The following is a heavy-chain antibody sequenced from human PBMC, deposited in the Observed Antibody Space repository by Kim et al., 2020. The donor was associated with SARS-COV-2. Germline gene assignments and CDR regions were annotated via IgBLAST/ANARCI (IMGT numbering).Heavy chain of an antibody. CDR2: IYYSGST. CDR3: ARIQLWIFDY. J-gene: IGHJ4*02. Sequence: SETLSLTCTVSGGSISSSSYYWGWIRQPPGKGLEWIGSIYYSGSTYYNPSLKSRVTISVDTSKNQFSLKLSPVTAADTAVYYCARIQLWIFDYWGQGTLVTVSS. V-gene: IGHV4-39*07. CDR1: GGSISSSSYY. D-gene: IGHD5-18*01.